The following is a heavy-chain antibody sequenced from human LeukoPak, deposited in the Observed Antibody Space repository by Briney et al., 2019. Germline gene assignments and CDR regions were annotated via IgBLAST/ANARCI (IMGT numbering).Heavy chain of an antibody. D-gene: IGHD3-10*01. V-gene: IGHV3-23*01. CDR3: EKAPYYGSGSSFYYFDY. Sequence: GGSLRLSCAASGFTFSSYAMSWVRQAPGKGLEWVSAISGSGGSTYYADSVKGRFTISRDNSKNTLYLQMNSLRAEDTAVYYCEKAPYYGSGSSFYYFDYWGQGTLVTVSS. CDR2: ISGSGGST. J-gene: IGHJ4*02. CDR1: GFTFSSYA.